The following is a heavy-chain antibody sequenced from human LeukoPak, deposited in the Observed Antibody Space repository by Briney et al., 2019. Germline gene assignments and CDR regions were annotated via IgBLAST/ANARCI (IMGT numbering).Heavy chain of an antibody. CDR3: ASKHLWSDGFDI. CDR2: IYSSGST. Sequence: SETLSLTCTVSGGSIRSYYWTWIRQPAGKGLEWIGRIYSSGSTNYNPSLRSRVTMSVDTSKNQFSLRLSSVTAAGTAVYYCASKHLWSDGFDIWGQGTMVTVSS. CDR1: GGSIRSYY. J-gene: IGHJ3*02. D-gene: IGHD3-10*01. V-gene: IGHV4-4*07.